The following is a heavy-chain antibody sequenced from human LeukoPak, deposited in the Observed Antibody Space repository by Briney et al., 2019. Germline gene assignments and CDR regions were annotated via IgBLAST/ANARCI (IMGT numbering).Heavy chain of an antibody. V-gene: IGHV4-34*01. Sequence: PSETLSLTCAVYGGSFSGYYWSWIRQPPGKGLEWIGEINHSGSTNYNPSLKSRVTISVDTSKNQFSLKLSSVTAADTAVYYCARSLEMANMDVWGQGTTVTVSS. CDR2: INHSGST. CDR1: GGSFSGYY. J-gene: IGHJ6*02. D-gene: IGHD5-24*01. CDR3: ARSLEMANMDV.